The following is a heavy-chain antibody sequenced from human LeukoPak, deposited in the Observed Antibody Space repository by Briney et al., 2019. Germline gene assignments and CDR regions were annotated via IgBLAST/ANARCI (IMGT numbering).Heavy chain of an antibody. CDR3: AKDLLGDSSGYPDY. V-gene: IGHV3-30*02. J-gene: IGHJ4*02. CDR1: GFTFSSYG. CDR2: IWYDGSNK. D-gene: IGHD3-22*01. Sequence: HPGGSLRLSCAASGFTFSSYGMHWVRQAPGKGLEWVAVIWYDGSNKYYADSVKGRFTISRDNSKNTLYLQMNSLRAEDTAVYYCAKDLLGDSSGYPDYWGQGTLVTVSS.